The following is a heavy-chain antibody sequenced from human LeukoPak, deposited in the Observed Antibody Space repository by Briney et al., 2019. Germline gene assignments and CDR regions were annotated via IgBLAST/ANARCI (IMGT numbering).Heavy chain of an antibody. J-gene: IGHJ4*02. CDR2: INPSGGST. CDR3: ARAVDAAMVSFFDY. V-gene: IGHV1-46*01. CDR1: GYTFTSHY. D-gene: IGHD5-18*01. Sequence: GASVKVSCKASGYTFTSHYMHWVRQAPGQELEWMGTINPSGGSTTYAQTFQGRVTMTRDTSTGTLYMELSSLRSDDTAVYYCARAVDAAMVSFFDYWSQGTLVTVSS.